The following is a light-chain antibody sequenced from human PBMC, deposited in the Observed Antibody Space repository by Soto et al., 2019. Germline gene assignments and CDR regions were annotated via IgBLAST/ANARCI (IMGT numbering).Light chain of an antibody. Sequence: QSVLTQSASVSGSPGQSITISCTGTSSDVGSYNLVSWYQQHPGKAPKLMIYEGSKRPSGVSNRFSGSNSGNTASLTISGLKVEDEAYYFCCSYAGSSTFVFGTGTKLTVL. V-gene: IGLV2-23*01. CDR2: EGS. CDR1: SSDVGSYNL. J-gene: IGLJ1*01. CDR3: CSYAGSSTFV.